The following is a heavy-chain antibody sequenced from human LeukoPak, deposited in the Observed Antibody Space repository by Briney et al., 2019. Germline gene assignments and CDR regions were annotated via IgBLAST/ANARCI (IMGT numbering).Heavy chain of an antibody. Sequence: GGSLRLSCAASGFTFSTYWMSWVRQAPGKGLEWVANIKEDGSEIYYVDSVKGRFTISRDNARTSLYLQMNSLRAEDTAVYYCATHCSSVSCSLATFDIWGQGTMVTVSS. J-gene: IGHJ3*02. CDR1: GFTFSTYW. CDR2: IKEDGSEI. D-gene: IGHD2-2*01. V-gene: IGHV3-7*01. CDR3: ATHCSSVSCSLATFDI.